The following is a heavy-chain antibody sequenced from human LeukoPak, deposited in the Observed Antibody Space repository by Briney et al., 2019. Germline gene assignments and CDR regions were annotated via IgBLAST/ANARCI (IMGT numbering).Heavy chain of an antibody. CDR3: ARGRMVRGVITTANWFDP. CDR1: GGSVSSGISY. CDR2: ISDSGGS. V-gene: IGHV4-61*01. Sequence: SETLSLTCSVSGGSVSSGISYWSWIRQPPGEGLEWIAYISDSGGSDYNPSLRGRVTISLDTSKNQFSLRLTSVTAADTAVYYCARGRMVRGVITTANWFDPWSQGTLVTVSS. D-gene: IGHD3-10*01. J-gene: IGHJ5*02.